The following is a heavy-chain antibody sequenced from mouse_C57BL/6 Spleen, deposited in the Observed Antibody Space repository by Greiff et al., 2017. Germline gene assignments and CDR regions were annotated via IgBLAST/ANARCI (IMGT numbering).Heavy chain of an antibody. V-gene: IGHV1-80*01. CDR3: ARDYGSSAWFAY. Sequence: QVQLQQSGAELVKPGASVKISCKASGYAFSSYWMNWVKQRPGKGLEWIGQIYPGDGDTNYNGKFKGKATLTADKSSSTAYMQLSSLTSEDSAFYFCARDYGSSAWFAYWGQGTLVTVSA. J-gene: IGHJ3*01. D-gene: IGHD1-1*01. CDR2: IYPGDGDT. CDR1: GYAFSSYW.